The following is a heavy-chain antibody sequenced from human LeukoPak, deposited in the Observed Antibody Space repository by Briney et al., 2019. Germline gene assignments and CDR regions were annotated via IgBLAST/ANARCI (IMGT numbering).Heavy chain of an antibody. J-gene: IGHJ4*02. Sequence: SETLSLTCTASGGSISSYYWSWIRQPPGKGLEWIGYISNTGSTKYNPSLKSRVTIPVDTSKNQFSLKLSSVTAADTAVYYCARLLAYCGGDCYVLDYWGQGTLVTVSS. D-gene: IGHD2-21*02. CDR3: ARLLAYCGGDCYVLDY. CDR2: ISNTGST. V-gene: IGHV4-59*08. CDR1: GGSISSYY.